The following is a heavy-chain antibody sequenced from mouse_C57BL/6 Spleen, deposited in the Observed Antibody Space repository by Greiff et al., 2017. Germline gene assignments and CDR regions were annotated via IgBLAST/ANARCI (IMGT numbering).Heavy chain of an antibody. Sequence: EVQLQQSGPELVKPGASVKISCKASGYTFTDYYMNWVKQSHGKSLEWIGDINPNNGGTSYNQKFKGKATLTVDKSSSTAYMELRSLTSEDSAVYYCARLCGRASFDYWGQGTTLTVSS. J-gene: IGHJ2*01. CDR3: ARLCGRASFDY. D-gene: IGHD3-3*01. V-gene: IGHV1-26*01. CDR2: INPNNGGT. CDR1: GYTFTDYY.